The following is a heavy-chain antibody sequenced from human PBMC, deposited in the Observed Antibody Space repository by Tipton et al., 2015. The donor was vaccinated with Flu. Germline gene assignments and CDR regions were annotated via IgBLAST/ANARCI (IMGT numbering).Heavy chain of an antibody. D-gene: IGHD2-21*02. Sequence: QSGPEVKKPGESLRISCKSSGYSFTNYWIGWVRQMPGRGLDWMGIIYPGDSDTRYSPSFQGQVTISADKSINTAYLQWNSLKASDTAMYFCVRHPYCTDAVCPPGYWYFDLWGRGTPLSVSS. CDR1: GYSFTNYW. CDR3: VRHPYCTDAVCPPGYWYFDL. V-gene: IGHV5-51*01. J-gene: IGHJ2*01. CDR2: IYPGDSDT.